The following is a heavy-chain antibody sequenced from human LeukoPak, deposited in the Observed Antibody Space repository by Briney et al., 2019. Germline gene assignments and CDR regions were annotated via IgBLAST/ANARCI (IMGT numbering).Heavy chain of an antibody. D-gene: IGHD3-9*01. J-gene: IGHJ4*02. Sequence: PGGSLRLSCAASGFTVSSNYMSWVRQAPGKGLEWVSGISWNSGSIGYADSVKGRFTISRDNAKNSLYLQMNSLRAEDTALYYCAQGGRYFDWLIDYWGQGTLVTVSS. CDR3: AQGGRYFDWLIDY. CDR1: GFTVSSNY. CDR2: ISWNSGSI. V-gene: IGHV3-9*01.